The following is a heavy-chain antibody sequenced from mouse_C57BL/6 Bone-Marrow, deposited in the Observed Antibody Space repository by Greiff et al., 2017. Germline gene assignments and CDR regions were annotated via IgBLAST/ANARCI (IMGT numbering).Heavy chain of an antibody. CDR3: TRITTVVYYYAMDY. CDR1: GFTFSSYA. Sequence: EVKVVESGEGLVKPGGSLKLSCAASGFTFSSYAMSWVRQTPEKRLEWVAYISSGCDYIYYADTVKGRFTISRDNARNTLYLQMSSLKSEDTAMYYCTRITTVVYYYAMDYWGQGTSVTVSS. D-gene: IGHD1-1*01. CDR2: ISSGCDYI. J-gene: IGHJ4*01. V-gene: IGHV5-9-1*02.